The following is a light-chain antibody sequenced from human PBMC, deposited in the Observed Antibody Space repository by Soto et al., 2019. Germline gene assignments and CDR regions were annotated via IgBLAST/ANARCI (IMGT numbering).Light chain of an antibody. CDR3: LQGSHWPRT. CDR1: QSLVYSDGNTY. CDR2: KVS. V-gene: IGKV2-30*01. J-gene: IGKJ1*01. Sequence: DVVMTQSPFSLPVTLGQPASISCRSSQSLVYSDGNTYLTWFQQRPGQSPRRLIYKVSNRDSGVPDRFSGSGSGTDFTLKISRVEAEDVGVYYCLQGSHWPRTFGQGTKVEIK.